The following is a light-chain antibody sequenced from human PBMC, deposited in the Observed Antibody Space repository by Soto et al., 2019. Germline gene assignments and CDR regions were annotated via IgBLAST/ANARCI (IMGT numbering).Light chain of an antibody. V-gene: IGKV1-39*01. CDR1: QRISSY. CDR2: GAS. Sequence: DIQMTQSPSSLSASVGDRVTITCRASQRISSYLNWYQQKPGKAPKLLIYGASSLQSGVPPRFSGSGSGTDFTLTISRLQPEDFATYYCQQSYGIPLTFGGGTKVEIK. J-gene: IGKJ4*01. CDR3: QQSYGIPLT.